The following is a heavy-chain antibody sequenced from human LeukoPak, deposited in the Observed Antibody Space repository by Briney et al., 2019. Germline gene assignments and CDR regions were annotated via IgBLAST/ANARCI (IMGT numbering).Heavy chain of an antibody. Sequence: PGGSLRLSCAASGFTVSSNYVSWVRQAPGKGLEWVSVIYSGGSTYYADSVKGRFTISRDNSKNTLYLQMNSLRAEDTAVYYCARDHPGDDYFDYWGQGTLVTVSS. CDR1: GFTVSSNY. V-gene: IGHV3-53*01. D-gene: IGHD5-24*01. CDR2: IYSGGST. CDR3: ARDHPGDDYFDY. J-gene: IGHJ4*02.